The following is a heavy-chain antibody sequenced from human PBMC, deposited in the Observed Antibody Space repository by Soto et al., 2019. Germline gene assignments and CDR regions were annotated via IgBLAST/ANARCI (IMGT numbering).Heavy chain of an antibody. CDR2: IYYSGST. CDR1: GGSISSSSYY. J-gene: IGHJ6*02. V-gene: IGHV4-39*01. Sequence: ASETLSLTCTVSGGSISSSSYYWGWIRQPPGKGLEWIGSIYYSGSTYYNPSLKSRVTISVDTSKNQFSLKLSSVTAADTAVYYCASVGPPEYSYYGMDVWGQGTAVTVSS. CDR3: ASVGPPEYSYYGMDV.